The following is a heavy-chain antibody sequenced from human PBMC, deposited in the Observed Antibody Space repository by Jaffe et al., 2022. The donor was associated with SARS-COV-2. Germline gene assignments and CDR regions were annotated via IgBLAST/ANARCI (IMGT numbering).Heavy chain of an antibody. CDR2: IGSNSDYI. Sequence: EVQLVESGGGLVKPGGSLRLSCAASGFTFSSYNMNWVRQAPGKGLEWVSSIGSNSDYIYYADSMKGRITISRDNSKNSLYLQMNSLRAEDTAVYYCARDLREFDVSGSYYNWIQFDSWGQGTLVTVSS. J-gene: IGHJ4*02. V-gene: IGHV3-21*01. D-gene: IGHD3-10*01. CDR3: ARDLREFDVSGSYYNWIQFDS. CDR1: GFTFSSYN.